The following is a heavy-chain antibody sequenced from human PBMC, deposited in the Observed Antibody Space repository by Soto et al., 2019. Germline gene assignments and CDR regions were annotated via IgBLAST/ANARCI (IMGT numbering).Heavy chain of an antibody. V-gene: IGHV5-10-1*01. D-gene: IGHD5-18*01. CDR3: ARHRVKLWSPYYYGMDV. CDR2: IDPSDSYT. J-gene: IGHJ6*02. CDR1: GYSFTSYW. Sequence: GESLKISCKGSGYSFTSYWISWVRQMPGKGLEWMGRIDPSDSYTNYSPSFQGHVTISADKSISTAYLQWSSLKASDTAMYYCARHRVKLWSPYYYGMDVWGPVTPVAVSS.